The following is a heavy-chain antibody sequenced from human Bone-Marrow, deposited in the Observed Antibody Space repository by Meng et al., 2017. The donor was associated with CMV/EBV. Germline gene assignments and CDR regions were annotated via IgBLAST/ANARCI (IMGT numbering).Heavy chain of an antibody. V-gene: IGHV3-30-3*01. CDR3: ARGGRRLYQLFSAY. CDR2: ISYDGSNK. Sequence: GESLKISCAASGFTFSSYAMHWVRQAPGKGLEWAAVISYDGSNKYYADSVKGRFTISRDNSKNTLFLQMNSLRPEDTAVYYCARGGRRLYQLFSAYWGQGTLVTVSS. CDR1: GFTFSSYA. J-gene: IGHJ4*02. D-gene: IGHD2-2*01.